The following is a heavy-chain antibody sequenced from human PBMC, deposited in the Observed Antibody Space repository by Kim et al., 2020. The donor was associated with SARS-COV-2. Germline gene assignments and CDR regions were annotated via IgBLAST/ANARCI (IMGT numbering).Heavy chain of an antibody. J-gene: IGHJ4*02. CDR2: IYYSGST. V-gene: IGHV4-59*13. D-gene: IGHD1-26*01. Sequence: SETLSLTCTVSGGSISSYYWSWIRQPPGKGLEWIGYIYYSGSTNYNPSLKSRVTISVDTSKNQFSLKLSSVTAADTSVYYCARHGGGATNFDYWGQGTLVTVSS. CDR1: GGSISSYY. CDR3: ARHGGGATNFDY.